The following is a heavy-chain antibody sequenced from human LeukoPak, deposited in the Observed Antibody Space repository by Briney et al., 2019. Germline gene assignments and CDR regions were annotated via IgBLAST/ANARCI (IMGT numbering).Heavy chain of an antibody. V-gene: IGHV4-61*02. J-gene: IGHJ6*03. CDR3: ASAFYYYYYMDV. CDR1: GGSIGSGSYY. CDR2: IYTSGST. Sequence: SQTLSLTCTVSGGSIGSGSYYWSWIRQPAGKGLEWIGRIYTSGSTNYNPSLKSRVTISVDTSKNQFSLKLSSVTAADTAVYYCASAFYYYYYMDVWGKGTTVTVSS.